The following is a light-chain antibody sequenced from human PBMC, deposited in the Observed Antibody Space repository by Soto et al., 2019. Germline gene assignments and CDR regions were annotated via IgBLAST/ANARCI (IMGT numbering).Light chain of an antibody. Sequence: DIQMTQSPSSLSASVGDRVTITCRASHSISNYLNWYQHKLGKAPKLLIYGASSLQSGVPSRFSGSGSVTDFTLIISSLQPEDSATYCCQESNRVPFTFGGGTKLEIK. CDR2: GAS. J-gene: IGKJ4*01. CDR3: QESNRVPFT. V-gene: IGKV1-39*01. CDR1: HSISNY.